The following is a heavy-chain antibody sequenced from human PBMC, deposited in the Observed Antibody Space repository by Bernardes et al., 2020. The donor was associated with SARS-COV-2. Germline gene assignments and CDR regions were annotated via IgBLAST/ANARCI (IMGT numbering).Heavy chain of an antibody. J-gene: IGHJ4*02. CDR2: IPYDGGEK. Sequence: SLRLSCAASGFTFSSYCMHWVRQAPGKGLEWVAVIPYDGGEKFYADSVKGRFTISRDNSKNTLYLQMNSLRAEDTAVYYCATTPQYEYIRVFDFWGQGTLITVSS. D-gene: IGHD3-10*02. V-gene: IGHV3-30*03. CDR1: GFTFSSYC. CDR3: ATTPQYEYIRVFDF.